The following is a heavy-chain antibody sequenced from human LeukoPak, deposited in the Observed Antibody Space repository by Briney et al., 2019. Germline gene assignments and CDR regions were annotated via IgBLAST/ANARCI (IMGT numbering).Heavy chain of an antibody. CDR1: GYTFTSYA. J-gene: IGHJ5*02. CDR2: INAGNGNT. D-gene: IGHD3-3*01. CDR3: ARGATIFGVVPAPYNWFDP. V-gene: IGHV1-3*01. Sequence: ASVKVSCKASGYTFTSYAMHWVRQAPGQRLEWMGWINAGNGNTNYAQKLQGRVTMTTDTSTSTAYMELRSLRSDDTAVYYCARGATIFGVVPAPYNWFDPWGQGTLVTVSS.